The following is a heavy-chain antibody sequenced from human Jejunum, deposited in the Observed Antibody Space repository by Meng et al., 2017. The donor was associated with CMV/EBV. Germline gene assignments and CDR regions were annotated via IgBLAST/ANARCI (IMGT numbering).Heavy chain of an antibody. V-gene: IGHV4-4*07. Sequence: QVRLQESGPGPVKPSXXLSLTCPVSRGSISSDYWSWIRQPAGKGLEWIGRIYTSGSTNYNPSLKSRVTMSVDTSKTQFSLKLSSVTAADTAVYYCARGPYSSSWSSFDYWGQGTLVTVSS. CDR2: IYTSGST. CDR3: ARGPYSSSWSSFDY. J-gene: IGHJ4*02. CDR1: RGSISSDY. D-gene: IGHD6-13*01.